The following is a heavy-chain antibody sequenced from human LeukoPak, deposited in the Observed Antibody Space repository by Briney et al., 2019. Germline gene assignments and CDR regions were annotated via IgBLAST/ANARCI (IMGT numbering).Heavy chain of an antibody. Sequence: TGRSLRLSCAASGFTFSSYAMSWVRQPPGKGLEWVSAISGSGGSTYYADSVKGRFTISRDNSKDTVYLQMNSLRAEDTAVYYCAKRGGSGSYNLYYFDYWGQGTLVTVSS. CDR3: AKRGGSGSYNLYYFDY. CDR1: GFTFSSYA. D-gene: IGHD3-10*01. V-gene: IGHV3-23*01. J-gene: IGHJ4*02. CDR2: ISGSGGST.